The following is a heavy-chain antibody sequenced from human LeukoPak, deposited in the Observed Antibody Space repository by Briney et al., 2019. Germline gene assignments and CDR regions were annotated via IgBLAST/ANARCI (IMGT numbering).Heavy chain of an antibody. J-gene: IGHJ6*03. CDR3: ARDVTPYYYMDV. V-gene: IGHV3-30*04. CDR1: GFTFSSYA. CDR2: ISYDRSNK. D-gene: IGHD3-16*02. Sequence: GGSLRLSCAASGFTFSSYAMHWVRQAPGKGLEWVAVISYDRSNKYYADSVKGRFTISRGNSKNTLYLQMNSLRAEDTAVYYCARDVTPYYYMDVWGKGTTVTISS.